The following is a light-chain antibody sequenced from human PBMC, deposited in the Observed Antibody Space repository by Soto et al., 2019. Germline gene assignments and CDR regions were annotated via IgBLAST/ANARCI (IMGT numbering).Light chain of an antibody. CDR1: QSVSSSY. CDR3: LHRMNWPLT. CDR2: DAS. Sequence: IVLTQSPGTPSLSPGERATLSCRASQSVSSSYLAWYQQKPGQAPRLLIYDASNRATGIPARFSGSGSETDFTLTISSLEPEDFGVYYCLHRMNWPLTFGQGTRLEIK. V-gene: IGKV3D-20*02. J-gene: IGKJ5*01.